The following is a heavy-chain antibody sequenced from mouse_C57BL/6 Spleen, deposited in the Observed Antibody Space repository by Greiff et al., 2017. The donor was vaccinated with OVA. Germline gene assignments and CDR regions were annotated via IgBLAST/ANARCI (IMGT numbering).Heavy chain of an antibody. CDR3: ARRDTTVVGYFDV. D-gene: IGHD1-1*01. Sequence: EVKLVESGGGLVKPGGSLKLSCAASGFTFSDYGMHWVRQAPEKGLEWVAYISSGSSTIYYADTVKGRFTISRDNAKNTLFLQMTSLRSEDTAMYYCARRDTTVVGYFDVWGTGTTVTVSS. CDR1: GFTFSDYG. CDR2: ISSGSSTI. J-gene: IGHJ1*03. V-gene: IGHV5-17*01.